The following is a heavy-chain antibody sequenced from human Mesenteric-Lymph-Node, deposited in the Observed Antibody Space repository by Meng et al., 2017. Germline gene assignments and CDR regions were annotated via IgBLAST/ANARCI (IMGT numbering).Heavy chain of an antibody. CDR1: GGSFSGYY. V-gene: IGHV4-34*01. CDR3: ATRGGDDYGDYRNWFDP. J-gene: IGHJ5*02. Sequence: QVQLQQWGAGLLKPSETLSLTCAVYGGSFSGYYWSWIRQPPGKGLEWIGYIYYSGSTYYNPSLKSRVTISVDTSKNQFSLKLSSVTAADTAVYYCATRGGDDYGDYRNWFDPWGQGTLVTVSS. D-gene: IGHD4-17*01. CDR2: IYYSGST.